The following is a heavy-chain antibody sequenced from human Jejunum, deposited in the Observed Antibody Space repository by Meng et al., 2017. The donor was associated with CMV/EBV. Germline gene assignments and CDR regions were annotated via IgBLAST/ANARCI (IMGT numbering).Heavy chain of an antibody. CDR3: TRQEIAARPPFDY. Sequence: GFSFSGFAMDWGRQASGKGLEWVGRIRSKTNSYATAYAASVKGRFTISRDDSKNTAYLQMNSLKTEDTAVYYCTRQEIAARPPFDYWGQGTLVTVSS. V-gene: IGHV3-73*01. D-gene: IGHD6-6*01. CDR2: IRSKTNSYAT. J-gene: IGHJ4*02. CDR1: GFSFSGFA.